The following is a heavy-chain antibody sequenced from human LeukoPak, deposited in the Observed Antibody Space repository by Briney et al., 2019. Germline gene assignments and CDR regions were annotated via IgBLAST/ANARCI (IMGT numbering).Heavy chain of an antibody. CDR1: GGSISGYY. D-gene: IGHD7-27*01. J-gene: IGHJ3*02. Sequence: SETLSLTCTVSGGSISGYYWSWIRQPPGKGLEWIGYIYYSGSTNYNPSLKSRVTISVDTSKNQFSLKLSSITAADTAVYYCARGSRGDGAAFDIWGQGTMVTVSS. V-gene: IGHV4-59*01. CDR2: IYYSGST. CDR3: ARGSRGDGAAFDI.